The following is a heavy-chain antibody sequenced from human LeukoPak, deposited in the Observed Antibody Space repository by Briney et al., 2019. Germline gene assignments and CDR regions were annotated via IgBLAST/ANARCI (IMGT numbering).Heavy chain of an antibody. CDR3: ARGAVTTNFDY. CDR2: IYPGDSDT. Sequence: GESLKISCQGSGYSFPSYWIGWVRQMPGKGLEWMGIIYPGDSDTRYSPSFQGQVTISADKSISTAYLQWSSLKASDTAKYYCARGAVTTNFDYWGQGTLVTVSS. CDR1: GYSFPSYW. J-gene: IGHJ4*02. V-gene: IGHV5-51*01. D-gene: IGHD4-17*01.